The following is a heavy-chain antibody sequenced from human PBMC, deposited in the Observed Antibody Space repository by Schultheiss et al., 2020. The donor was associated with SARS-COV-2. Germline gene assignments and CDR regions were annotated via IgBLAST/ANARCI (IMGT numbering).Heavy chain of an antibody. CDR3: ARDRLLWFGEFKYYMDV. V-gene: IGHV4-39*07. CDR2: IYYSGST. Sequence: LSLTCTVSGGSISSSSYYWGWIRQPPGKGLEWIGSIYYSGSTYYNPSLKSRVTISVDTSKNQFSLKLSSVTAADTAVYYCARDRLLWFGEFKYYMDVWGKGTTVTVSS. J-gene: IGHJ6*03. CDR1: GGSISSSSYY. D-gene: IGHD3-10*01.